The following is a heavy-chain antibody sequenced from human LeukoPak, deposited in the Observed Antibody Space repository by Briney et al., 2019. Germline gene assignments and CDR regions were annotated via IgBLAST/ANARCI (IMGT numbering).Heavy chain of an antibody. V-gene: IGHV3-30*02. Sequence: PGGSLRLSCAASGFTFSSYGMHWVRQAPGKGLGWVAFIRYDGSNKYYADSVKGRFTISRDNSKNTLYLQMNSLRAEDTAVYYCAKDQALVVPAAIIGYWGQGTLVTVSS. D-gene: IGHD2-2*01. CDR2: IRYDGSNK. CDR3: AKDQALVVPAAIIGY. J-gene: IGHJ4*02. CDR1: GFTFSSYG.